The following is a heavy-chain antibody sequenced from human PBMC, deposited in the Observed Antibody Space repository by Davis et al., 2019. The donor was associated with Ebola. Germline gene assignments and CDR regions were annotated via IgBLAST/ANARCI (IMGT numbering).Heavy chain of an antibody. V-gene: IGHV5-51*01. CDR1: EDSFTDYW. D-gene: IGHD4-11*01. CDR3: ARGAIELSTVTLLDQ. Sequence: GESLKISCQGSEDSFTDYWIAWVRQMPGKGLEWVGIIYPSDSDTRYNPSFQGEVFISVDKSVNIAYLQWSSLKASDTATYYCARGAIELSTVTLLDQWGQGTLVTVSS. CDR2: IYPSDSDT. J-gene: IGHJ4*02.